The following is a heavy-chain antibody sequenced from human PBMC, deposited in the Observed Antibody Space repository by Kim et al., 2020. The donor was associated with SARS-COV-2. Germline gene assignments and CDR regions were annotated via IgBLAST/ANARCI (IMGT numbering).Heavy chain of an antibody. Sequence: GGSLRLSCAASGLTLRSYAMNWVRQGPGKGLEWVSSITRGGDTYYAASVKGRFTISRDNFKDTLSLQMNSLRAEDTGNYYCVPCVTLPDRSGWGTFFDH. CDR1: GLTLRSYA. J-gene: IGHJ4*01. CDR2: ITRGGDT. CDR3: VPCVTLPDRSGWGTFFDH. V-gene: IGHV3-23*01. D-gene: IGHD6-19*01.